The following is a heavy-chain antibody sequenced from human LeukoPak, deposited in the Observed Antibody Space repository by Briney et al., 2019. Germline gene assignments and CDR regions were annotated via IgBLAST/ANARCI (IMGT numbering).Heavy chain of an antibody. D-gene: IGHD3-22*01. J-gene: IGHJ3*02. CDR1: GDSVSSNSAA. CDR2: TYYRSKWYN. Sequence: SQTLSLTCAISGDSVSSNSAAWNWIRQSPSRGLEWLGRTYYRSKWYNDYAVSVKGRITINPDTSKNQFSLQLNSVTPEDTAVYYCARSYYYDSSGYYYGDAFDIWGQGTMVTVSS. CDR3: ARSYYYDSSGYYYGDAFDI. V-gene: IGHV6-1*01.